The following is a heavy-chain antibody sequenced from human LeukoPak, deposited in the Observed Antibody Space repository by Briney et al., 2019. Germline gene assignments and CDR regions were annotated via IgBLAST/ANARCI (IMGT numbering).Heavy chain of an antibody. Sequence: GGSLRLSCAVSGFTFSTYAMTWVRQAPGKGLEWVSSMSDSGGSTYYADSVKGRFTISRDNSKNTLYLQMNSLRAEDTALYYCAKAEWLVPTGYWGQGTLVTVSS. V-gene: IGHV3-23*01. CDR2: MSDSGGST. CDR1: GFTFSTYA. CDR3: AKAEWLVPTGY. J-gene: IGHJ4*02. D-gene: IGHD6-19*01.